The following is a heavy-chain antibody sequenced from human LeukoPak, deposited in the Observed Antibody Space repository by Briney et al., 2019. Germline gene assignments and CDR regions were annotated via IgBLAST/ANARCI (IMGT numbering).Heavy chain of an antibody. CDR1: GGSLSSYY. CDR2: IYYSGST. V-gene: IGHV4-59*01. D-gene: IGHD1-26*01. CDR3: ARTSGSYYRFDAFDI. J-gene: IGHJ3*02. Sequence: SETLSLTCTVSGGSLSSYYWSWIRQPPGKGLEWIGYIYYSGSTNYNPSLKSRVTISVDTSKNQFSLKLSSVTAADTAVYYCARTSGSYYRFDAFDIWGQGTMVTVSS.